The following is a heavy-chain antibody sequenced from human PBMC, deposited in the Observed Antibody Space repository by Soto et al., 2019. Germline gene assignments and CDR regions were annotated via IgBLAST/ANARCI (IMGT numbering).Heavy chain of an antibody. CDR2: IFHSGRT. J-gene: IGHJ4*02. D-gene: IGHD6-13*01. V-gene: IGHV4-30-2*01. CDR3: ARSNNWYRFDT. Sequence: SETLSLTCAVSGGSITSGGFSWSWIRQPPGEDLEWIGNIFHSGRTYYKPSLRSRVTISVDISKKSFSLTLTSVTAAGTAVYYCARSNNWYRFDTWGQGALVTVSS. CDR1: GGSITSGGFS.